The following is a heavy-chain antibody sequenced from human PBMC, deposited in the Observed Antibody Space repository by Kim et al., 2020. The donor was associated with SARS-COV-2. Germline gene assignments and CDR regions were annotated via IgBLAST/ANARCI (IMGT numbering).Heavy chain of an antibody. V-gene: IGHV3-21*01. CDR3: AGETEYSSSSS. CDR2: I. D-gene: IGHD6-6*01. Sequence: ISNADPVKGRFTISRDNAKNSLYLHMNSLRAEDTAVYYCAGETEYSSSSSWGQGTLVTVSS. J-gene: IGHJ4*02.